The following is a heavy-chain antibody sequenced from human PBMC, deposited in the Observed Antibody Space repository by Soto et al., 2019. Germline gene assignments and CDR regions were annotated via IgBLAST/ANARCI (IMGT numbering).Heavy chain of an antibody. CDR2: FDPEDGET. V-gene: IGHV1-24*01. J-gene: IGHJ4*02. D-gene: IGHD6-19*01. CDR1: GYTLTELS. Sequence: GASVKVSCKVSGYTLTELSMHWVRQAPGKGLEWMGGFDPEDGETIYAQKFQGRVTMTEDTSTDTAHMELSSLRSENSAVYYFATQRSPYSRGCLVDCWVQRTLVTVSS. CDR3: ATQRSPYSRGCLVDC.